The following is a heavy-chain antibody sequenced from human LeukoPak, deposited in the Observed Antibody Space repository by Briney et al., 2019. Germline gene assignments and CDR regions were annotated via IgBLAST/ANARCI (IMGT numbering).Heavy chain of an antibody. D-gene: IGHD6-13*01. CDR1: GFSFSSSW. V-gene: IGHV3-7*01. CDR2: MKQDGSEE. CDR3: ARDRGYSSFDY. Sequence: GGSLRLSCAASGFSFSSSWMNWVRQAPGKGLGWVASMKQDGSEEYYVDSVKGRFTISRDNAKNSLYLQMNSLRAEDTAVYYCARDRGYSSFDYWGQGTLVTVSS. J-gene: IGHJ4*02.